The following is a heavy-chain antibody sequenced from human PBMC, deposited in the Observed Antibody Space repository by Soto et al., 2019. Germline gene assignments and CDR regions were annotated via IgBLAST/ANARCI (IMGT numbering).Heavy chain of an antibody. CDR2: IIPILGIA. J-gene: IGHJ6*02. CDR1: GGTFSSYT. V-gene: IGHV1-69*08. CDR3: ARDKTAPYYYGSGSYFYYYGMDV. Sequence: QVQLVQSGAEVKKPGSSVKVSCKASGGTFSSYTISWVRQAPGQGREWMGRIIPILGIANYSQKFQCRVTITADKSTSTAYMELSSLRSEDTAVYYCARDKTAPYYYGSGSYFYYYGMDVWGQGTTVTVSS. D-gene: IGHD3-10*01.